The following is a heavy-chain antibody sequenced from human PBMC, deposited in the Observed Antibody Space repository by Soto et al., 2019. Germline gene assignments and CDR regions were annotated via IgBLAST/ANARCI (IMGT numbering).Heavy chain of an antibody. CDR2: FHYTGSA. V-gene: IGHV4-59*01. D-gene: IGHD1-7*01. Sequence: SETLSVTSTASVESITKYHCSWIRQPSGKGLDWLGCFHYTGSAKYNPALKSRVTISVVTSKSQFSLGLTAVTAADTAVYYCARGGPNWDYFGYFDLWGRGTLVTVAS. J-gene: IGHJ2*01. CDR3: ARGGPNWDYFGYFDL. CDR1: VESITKYH.